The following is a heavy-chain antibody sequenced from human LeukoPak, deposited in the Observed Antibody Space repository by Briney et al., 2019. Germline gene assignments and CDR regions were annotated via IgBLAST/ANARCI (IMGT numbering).Heavy chain of an antibody. D-gene: IGHD3-22*01. V-gene: IGHV1-69*13. CDR1: GGTFSSYA. CDR3: ARELSTMIVVASDAFDI. Sequence: ASVKVSCKASGGTFSSYAISWVRQAPGQGLEWMGGIIPIFGTANYAQKFQGRVTITADESTSTAYMKLSSLRSEDTAVYYCARELSTMIVVASDAFDIWGQGTMVTVSS. CDR2: IIPIFGTA. J-gene: IGHJ3*02.